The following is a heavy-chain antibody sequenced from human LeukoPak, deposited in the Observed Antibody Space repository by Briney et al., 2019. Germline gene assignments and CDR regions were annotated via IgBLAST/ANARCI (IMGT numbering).Heavy chain of an antibody. D-gene: IGHD4-17*01. Sequence: ASVKVSCKTSGYTFSNHGISWVRQAPGQGLEWMGWLSGYNGNTNYAQKFRGRITITTDTSTRTAYMELRRLSSDDTAVYYCARDIGRGSHDDGEPFDCWGQRTLVTAS. CDR3: ARDIGRGSHDDGEPFDC. J-gene: IGHJ4*02. CDR1: GYTFSNHG. V-gene: IGHV1-18*01. CDR2: LSGYNGNT.